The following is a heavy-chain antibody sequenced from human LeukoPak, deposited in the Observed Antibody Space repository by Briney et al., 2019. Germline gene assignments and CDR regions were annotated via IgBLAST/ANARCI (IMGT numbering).Heavy chain of an antibody. CDR2: IQYDGSNQ. D-gene: IGHD3-22*01. J-gene: IGHJ4*02. V-gene: IGHV3-30*02. Sequence: GGSLRLSCAASPFTFSSYGMHWVRQAPGKGLEWVAYIQYDGSNQQYADSVKGRFTISRDNSKNTVYVQMNSLRAEDTAIYYCAKHSHDGSAPYYEVQLDYWGQGTLVTVSS. CDR1: PFTFSSYG. CDR3: AKHSHDGSAPYYEVQLDY.